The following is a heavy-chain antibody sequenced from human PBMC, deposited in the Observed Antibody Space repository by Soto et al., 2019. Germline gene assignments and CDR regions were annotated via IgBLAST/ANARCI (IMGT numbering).Heavy chain of an antibody. D-gene: IGHD3-3*01. J-gene: IGHJ6*02. CDR1: GFDFSTYS. CDR3: ARLYYDYV. V-gene: IGHV3-48*01. CDR2: VSMDSDTI. Sequence: GSLRLSCTASGFDFSTYSMNWVRQAPGKGLEWIAYVSMDSDTIHYADSVKGRFTISRDDDENSLYLQMNSLRGEDTATYYCARLYYDYVWGQGTTVTV.